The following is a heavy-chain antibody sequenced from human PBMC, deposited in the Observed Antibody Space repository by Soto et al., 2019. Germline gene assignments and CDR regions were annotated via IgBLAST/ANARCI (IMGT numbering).Heavy chain of an antibody. CDR2: IKQDGSEK. CDR1: GFTFSSYS. J-gene: IGHJ5*02. V-gene: IGHV3-7*03. CDR3: AKEGWANWFDP. D-gene: IGHD1-26*01. Sequence: PGGSLRLSCAASGFTFSSYSMSWVRQAPGKGLEWVANIKQDGSEKYYVDSVKGRFTISRDNSKNTLYLQMNSLRAEDTAVYYCAKEGWANWFDPWGQGTLVTVSS.